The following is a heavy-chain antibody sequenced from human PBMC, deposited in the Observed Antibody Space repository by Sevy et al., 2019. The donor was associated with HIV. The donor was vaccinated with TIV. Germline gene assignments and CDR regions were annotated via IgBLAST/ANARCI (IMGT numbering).Heavy chain of an antibody. CDR1: VFSLSNYW. CDR3: TRGVYALDI. Sequence: GGSLRLSCAVSVFSLSNYWMTWVRQAPGKGLEWVANIKENGNEIYYVDSVKGRFTISRDNAKNSLYLQMNSLRDEDTAVYYCTRGVYALDIWGQGTMVTVSS. J-gene: IGHJ3*02. V-gene: IGHV3-7*01. CDR2: IKENGNEI.